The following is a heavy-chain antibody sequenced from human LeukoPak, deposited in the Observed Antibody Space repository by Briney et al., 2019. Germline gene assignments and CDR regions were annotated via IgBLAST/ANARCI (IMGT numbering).Heavy chain of an antibody. D-gene: IGHD3-22*01. Sequence: SVKVSCKASGGTFSSYTISWVRQAPGQGPEWMGRIIPILGIANYAQKFQGRVTITADKSTSTAYMELSSLRSEDTAVYYCVRAHYDSSGYHDAFDIWGQGTMVTVSS. CDR1: GGTFSSYT. J-gene: IGHJ3*02. CDR2: IIPILGIA. CDR3: VRAHYDSSGYHDAFDI. V-gene: IGHV1-69*02.